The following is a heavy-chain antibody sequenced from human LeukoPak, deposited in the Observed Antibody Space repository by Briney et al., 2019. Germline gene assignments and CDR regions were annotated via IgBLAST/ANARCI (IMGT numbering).Heavy chain of an antibody. J-gene: IGHJ4*02. Sequence: GGSLRLSCAASGFTFSSYSMNWVRQAPGKGLEWVSYISSSSSTIYYADSVKGRFTISRDNAKNSLYLQMNSLRAEDTAVYYCARGGSSGWGFFDYWGQGTLVTVSS. CDR3: ARGGSSGWGFFDY. V-gene: IGHV3-48*04. CDR2: ISSSSSTI. CDR1: GFTFSSYS. D-gene: IGHD6-19*01.